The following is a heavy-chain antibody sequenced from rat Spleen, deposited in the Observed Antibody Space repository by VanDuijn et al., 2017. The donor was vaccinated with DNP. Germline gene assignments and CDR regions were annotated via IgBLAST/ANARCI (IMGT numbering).Heavy chain of an antibody. J-gene: IGHJ4*01. CDR2: ITSSGGST. V-gene: IGHV5-27*01. CDR3: TRIGDLHNGGDGDALDA. D-gene: IGHD1-1*01. CDR1: GFTFSDYH. Sequence: EVQLVESGGGLVQPGRSLKLSCAASGFTFSDYHMAWVRQAPGKGLEWVASITSSGGSTYYPDSVKGRFMISRDDTKNTLSLQMDSLRSEDTATYYCTRIGDLHNGGDGDALDAWGQGTSVTVSS.